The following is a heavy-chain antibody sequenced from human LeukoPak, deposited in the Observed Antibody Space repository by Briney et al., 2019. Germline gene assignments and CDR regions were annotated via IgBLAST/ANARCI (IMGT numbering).Heavy chain of an antibody. CDR2: ISPSGGST. CDR1: GYTFTSNY. Sequence: ASVKVSCKAFGYTFTSNYMHWVRQAPGQGPEWMGVISPSGGSTTYAQKFQGRVTLTRDMSTSTDYLELSSLRSEDTAVYYCARDLCLEYSSGWCFIDYWGQGTLVTVSS. CDR3: ARDLCLEYSSGWCFIDY. D-gene: IGHD6-19*01. V-gene: IGHV1-46*01. J-gene: IGHJ4*02.